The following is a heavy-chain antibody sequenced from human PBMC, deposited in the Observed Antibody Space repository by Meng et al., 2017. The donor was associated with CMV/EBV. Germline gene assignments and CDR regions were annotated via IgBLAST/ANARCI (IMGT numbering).Heavy chain of an antibody. D-gene: IGHD2-2*01. CDR2: IYPGDSDT. V-gene: IGHV5-51*01. Sequence: GESLKISCKGSGYSFTSYWIGWVRQMPGKGLEWMGIIYPGDSDTRYNPSVQGQVTISADKSISTAYLQWSSLKASDTAMYYCARQYCSSTSCRRLNYYYYYGMDVWGQGTTVTVSS. J-gene: IGHJ6*02. CDR3: ARQYCSSTSCRRLNYYYYYGMDV. CDR1: GYSFTSYW.